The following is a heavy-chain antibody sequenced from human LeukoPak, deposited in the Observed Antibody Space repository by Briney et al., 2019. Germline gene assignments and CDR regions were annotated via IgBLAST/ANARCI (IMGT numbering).Heavy chain of an antibody. V-gene: IGHV4-4*07. CDR1: GGSISSYY. CDR2: IYTSGST. CDR3: ARDAIVGGETSFDY. J-gene: IGHJ4*02. D-gene: IGHD1-26*01. Sequence: PSETLSLACTVSGGSISSYYWSWIRQPAGKGLEWIGRIYTSGSTNYNPSLKSRVTMSVDTSKNQFSLKLSSVTAADTAVYYCARDAIVGGETSFDYWGQGTLVTVSS.